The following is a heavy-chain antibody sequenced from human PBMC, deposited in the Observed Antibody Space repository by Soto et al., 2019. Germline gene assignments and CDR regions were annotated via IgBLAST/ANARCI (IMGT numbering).Heavy chain of an antibody. CDR3: ARTLDYGHMDV. CDR1: GDSVRNQY. V-gene: IGHV4-4*09. Sequence: QVQMQESGPGLVKPSETLSLTCTVSGDSVRNQYWSWIRRPPGRGLEWIGYIYRSGSTKYNPSLKSRLTISGDTSKNQFSLKLSSGTAADTAAYYCARTLDYGHMDVWGKGTTGTVAS. CDR2: IYRSGST. D-gene: IGHD3-16*01. J-gene: IGHJ6*03.